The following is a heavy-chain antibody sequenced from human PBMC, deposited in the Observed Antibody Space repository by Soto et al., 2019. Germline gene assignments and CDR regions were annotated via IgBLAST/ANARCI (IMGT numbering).Heavy chain of an antibody. Sequence: GASVKVSCKASGYTSADFGISWVRQAPGQGPEWMGWVSGNNGASNPAPKVQGRITMTLDTSTGVSYMALRSLRSDDTAIYYCVRDQKYFRVNGNWFDSWGQGTLVTVSS. CDR3: VRDQKYFRVNGNWFDS. CDR2: VSGNNGAS. V-gene: IGHV1-18*04. CDR1: GYTSADFG. D-gene: IGHD2-2*01. J-gene: IGHJ5*01.